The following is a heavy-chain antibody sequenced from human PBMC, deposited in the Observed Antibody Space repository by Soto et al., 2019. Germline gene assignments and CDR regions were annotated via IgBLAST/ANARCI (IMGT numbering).Heavy chain of an antibody. CDR1: GFTFSSYW. J-gene: IGHJ6*03. CDR3: ARLRAIFGVVIISYYYYYMDV. V-gene: IGHV3-74*01. D-gene: IGHD3-3*01. Sequence: EVQLVESGGGLVQPGGSLRLSCAASGFTFSSYWMHWVRQAPGKGLVWVSRINSDGSSTSYADSVKGRFTISRDNAKNTLYLQMNSLRAEDTAVYYCARLRAIFGVVIISYYYYYMDVWGKGTTVTVSS. CDR2: INSDGSST.